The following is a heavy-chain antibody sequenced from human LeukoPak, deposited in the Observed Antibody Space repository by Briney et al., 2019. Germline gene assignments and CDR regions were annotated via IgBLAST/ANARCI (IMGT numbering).Heavy chain of an antibody. CDR1: GYTFTNYG. CDR2: ISLYNGNT. CDR3: ARITYDFWSGYYMPDDP. Sequence: ASVKVSCKASGYTFTNYGISWVRQAPGQGLEWMGWISLYNGNTDYAQKLRGRVTMTTDTSTSTAYMELRGLRSDDTAVYYCARITYDFWSGYYMPDDPWGQGTLVTVSS. D-gene: IGHD3-3*01. V-gene: IGHV1-18*01. J-gene: IGHJ5*02.